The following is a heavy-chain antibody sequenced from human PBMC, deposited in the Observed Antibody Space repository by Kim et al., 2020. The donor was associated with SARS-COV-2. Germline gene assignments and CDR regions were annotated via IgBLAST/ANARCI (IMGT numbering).Heavy chain of an antibody. Sequence: GGSLRLSCAASGFTFSSYAMSWVRQAPGKGLEWVSAISGSGGSTYYADSVKGRFTISRDKSEHTLYLQMNSLRAEDTAVYYCAKLLWLQKLIDYWGQGTLVTVSS. CDR1: GFTFSSYA. CDR3: AKLLWLQKLIDY. CDR2: ISGSGGST. J-gene: IGHJ4*02. D-gene: IGHD5-12*01. V-gene: IGHV3-23*01.